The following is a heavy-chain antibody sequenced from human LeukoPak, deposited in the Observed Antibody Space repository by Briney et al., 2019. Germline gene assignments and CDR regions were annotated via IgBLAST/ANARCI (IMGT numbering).Heavy chain of an antibody. Sequence: GGSLRLSCEASGFSFSSSWMSWVRQAPGRGLEWVANIKEDGSAKYYVDSVKGRFTISRDNAKNSLYLQMNSLRAEDTAVYYCARDWGLVEAAGDYWGQGTLVTVSS. V-gene: IGHV3-7*05. J-gene: IGHJ4*02. CDR3: ARDWGLVEAAGDY. CDR1: GFSFSSSW. CDR2: IKEDGSAK. D-gene: IGHD6-13*01.